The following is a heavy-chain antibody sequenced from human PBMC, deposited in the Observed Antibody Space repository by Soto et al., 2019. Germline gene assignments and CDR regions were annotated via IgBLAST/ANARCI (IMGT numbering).Heavy chain of an antibody. CDR2: ILGTGDRV. J-gene: IGHJ4*02. Sequence: GGSLRLSCATSGFTFNTYGMAWVRQAPGKGLAWVSAILGTGDRVSYVDSVKGRFTISRDNSKNTLYLQMSSLRADDTAIYYCAKYFNTGTSSTYDSWGQGTLVTVSS. CDR1: GFTFNTYG. CDR3: AKYFNTGTSSTYDS. D-gene: IGHD1-7*01. V-gene: IGHV3-23*01.